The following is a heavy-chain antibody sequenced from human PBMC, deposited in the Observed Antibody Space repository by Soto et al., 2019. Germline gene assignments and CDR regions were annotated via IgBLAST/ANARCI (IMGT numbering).Heavy chain of an antibody. J-gene: IGHJ6*02. CDR2: ISYDGSNK. CDR1: GFTFSSYA. CDR3: ARVGYSGYDEDYYYYYGMDV. V-gene: IGHV3-30-3*01. Sequence: GGSLRLSCAASGFTFSSYAMHWVRQAPGKGLEWVAVISYDGSNKYYADSVKVRFTISRDNSKNTLYLQMNSLRAEDTAVYYCARVGYSGYDEDYYYYYGMDVWGQGTTVTVSS. D-gene: IGHD5-12*01.